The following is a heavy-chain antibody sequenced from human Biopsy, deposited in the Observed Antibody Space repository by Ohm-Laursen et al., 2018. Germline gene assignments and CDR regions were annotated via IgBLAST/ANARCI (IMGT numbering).Heavy chain of an antibody. D-gene: IGHD1-7*01. Sequence: ASVKVSCKASGYTFTSYDITWVRQASGQGPEWLGWLNPVSGNSNFGQKFRGRVTVTSDTSKSTAYMELSGLTSDDTATYYCGRAVRNQLLTDPWGQGTLVTVTS. CDR2: LNPVSGNS. V-gene: IGHV1-8*01. J-gene: IGHJ5*02. CDR3: GRAVRNQLLTDP. CDR1: GYTFTSYD.